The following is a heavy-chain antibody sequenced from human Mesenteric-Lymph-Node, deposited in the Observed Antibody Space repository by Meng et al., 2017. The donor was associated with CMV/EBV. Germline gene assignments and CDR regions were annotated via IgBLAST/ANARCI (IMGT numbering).Heavy chain of an antibody. CDR2: IKRDGSEK. V-gene: IGHV3-7*01. D-gene: IGHD6-6*01. CDR1: GFTVSSNY. Sequence: GESLKISCAASGFTVSSNYMSWVRQAPGKGLEWVANIKRDGSEKYFVDSVKGRFTISRDNAKNTLYLQMNSLRAEDTAVYYCAREYSTSSGGRAFDIWGQGTMVTVSS. J-gene: IGHJ3*02. CDR3: AREYSTSSGGRAFDI.